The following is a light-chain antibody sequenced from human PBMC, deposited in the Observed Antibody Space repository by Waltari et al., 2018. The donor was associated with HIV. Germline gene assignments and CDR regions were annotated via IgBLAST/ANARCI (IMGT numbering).Light chain of an antibody. CDR1: QSVSDY. CDR3: QHRSSWLPYT. J-gene: IGKJ2*01. Sequence: EIVLTQSPATLSLSPGERATLSCRASQSVSDYLAWYQQKPGQAPRLLIYDASNRATGIPARFRGSWSGTDFTLTISSLEPEDFAVYYCQHRSSWLPYTFGQGTKLEIK. V-gene: IGKV3-11*01. CDR2: DAS.